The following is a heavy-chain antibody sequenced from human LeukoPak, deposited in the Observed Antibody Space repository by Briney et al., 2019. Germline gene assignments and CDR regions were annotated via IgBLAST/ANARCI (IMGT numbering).Heavy chain of an antibody. CDR1: GFTFSSYG. CDR2: ISYDGSNK. J-gene: IGHJ4*02. D-gene: IGHD6-13*01. V-gene: IGHV3-30*18. Sequence: PGRSLRLSCAASGFTFSSYGMHWVRQAPGKGLEWVAVISYDGSNKYYADSVKGRFTISRDNSKNTLYLQMNSLRAEDTAVYYCAKESSSWYRYFDYWGQGTLVTVSS. CDR3: AKESSSWYRYFDY.